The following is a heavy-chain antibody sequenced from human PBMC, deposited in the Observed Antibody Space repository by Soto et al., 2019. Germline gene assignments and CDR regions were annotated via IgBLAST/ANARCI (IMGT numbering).Heavy chain of an antibody. V-gene: IGHV1-24*01. Sequence: ASVKVSCKVSGYTLTELSIHWVRQAPGEGLEWMGGFDLENGETIYAQRFQGRVTMTEESSADTPYMELSSLRSEDTAAYYCAIEVRRSNQFDHWGQGTMVTVSS. D-gene: IGHD3-10*01. CDR2: FDLENGET. CDR1: GYTLTELS. CDR3: AIEVRRSNQFDH. J-gene: IGHJ4*02.